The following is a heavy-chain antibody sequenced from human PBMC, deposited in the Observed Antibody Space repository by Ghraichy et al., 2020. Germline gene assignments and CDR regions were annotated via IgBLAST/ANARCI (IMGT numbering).Heavy chain of an antibody. Sequence: GGSLRLSCAASGFTFHKTWMGWVRQAPGKGLEWVAITNDDATQKYYADAVTGRFTISRDNVRETLSLQMNSLRVEDTAVYYCARDPSHGAIDNWGQGTLVTVSS. D-gene: IGHD4-17*01. CDR3: ARDPSHGAIDN. CDR2: TNDDATQK. J-gene: IGHJ4*02. CDR1: GFTFHKTW. V-gene: IGHV3-7*03.